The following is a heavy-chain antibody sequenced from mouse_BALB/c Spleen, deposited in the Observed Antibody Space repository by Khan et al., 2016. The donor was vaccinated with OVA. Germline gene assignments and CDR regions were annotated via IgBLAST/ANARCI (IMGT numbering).Heavy chain of an antibody. Sequence: QVQLQQSGPELVKPGASVKMSCKASGYTFTDYVITWVKQRTGQGLEWIGQIAPGSGSSYYSEVFKGKATLTVDTSSTTVSIQFSSLSSEDSAVYFCARSNYYGRSLYAMDYWGQGTSVTVSS. CDR2: IAPGSGSS. J-gene: IGHJ4*01. D-gene: IGHD1-1*01. CDR1: GYTFTDYV. V-gene: IGHV1-77*01. CDR3: ARSNYYGRSLYAMDY.